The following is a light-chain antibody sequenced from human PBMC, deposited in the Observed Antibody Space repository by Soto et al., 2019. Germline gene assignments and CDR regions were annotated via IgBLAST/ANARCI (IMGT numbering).Light chain of an antibody. J-gene: IGLJ2*01. Sequence: QSALTQPASVSGSPGQSITISCTGTSSDVGGYNYVSWYQQHPGNAPKLMIYDVSNRPSGVSNRFSGSKSGNTASLTISGLQAEDEADYHCSSYTTSSTLVVFGGGTQLTVL. CDR2: DVS. CDR1: SSDVGGYNY. V-gene: IGLV2-14*01. CDR3: SSYTTSSTLVV.